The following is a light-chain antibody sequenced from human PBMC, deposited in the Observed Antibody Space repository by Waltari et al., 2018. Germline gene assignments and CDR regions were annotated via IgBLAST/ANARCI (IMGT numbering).Light chain of an antibody. CDR1: TGAVTSAHY. CDR2: STR. CDR3: LLNFGGIRV. Sequence: QTMVTQEPSVTVSPGGTVTLTCAPSTGAVTSAHYPNWFQQKPGQAPRTLIYSTRNKEPWTPARFSGALVGGKAALSLSGAEPDDEADYYCLLNFGGIRVFGGGTKLTVL. V-gene: IGLV7-43*01. J-gene: IGLJ2*01.